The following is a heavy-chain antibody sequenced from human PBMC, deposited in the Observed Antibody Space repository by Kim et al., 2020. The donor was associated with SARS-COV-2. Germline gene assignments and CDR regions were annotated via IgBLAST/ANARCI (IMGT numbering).Heavy chain of an antibody. CDR3: AHRPSGFDKPFFDY. Sequence: YSPTLKSRPTITKDTSKNQVVLTMTNMDPVDTATYYCAHRPSGFDKPFFDYWGQGTLVTVSS. D-gene: IGHD3-10*01. J-gene: IGHJ4*02. V-gene: IGHV2-5*01.